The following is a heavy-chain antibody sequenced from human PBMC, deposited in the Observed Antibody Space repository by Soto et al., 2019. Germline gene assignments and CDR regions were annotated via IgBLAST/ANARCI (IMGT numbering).Heavy chain of an antibody. CDR2: ISAHNGNT. CDR3: ARGRYGDY. Sequence: QVRLMQSGAEVKKPGASVKVSCKGSGYTFTSYGITWVRQAPGQGLEWMGWISAHNGNTNYAQKLQGRVTVTRDTSTSTAYMELRSRRSDDTAVYYCARGRYGDYWGQGALVTVSS. CDR1: GYTFTSYG. J-gene: IGHJ4*02. D-gene: IGHD1-1*01. V-gene: IGHV1-18*01.